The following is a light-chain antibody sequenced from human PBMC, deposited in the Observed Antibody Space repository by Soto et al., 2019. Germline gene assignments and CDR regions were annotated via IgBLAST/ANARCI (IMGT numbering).Light chain of an antibody. CDR2: GAS. CDR1: QSVSSSY. Sequence: ESGLTQSPGTLSLSPGEGVTLSCRASQSVSSSYLAWYQQKPGQAPRLLIYGASSRATGIPDRFSGSGSGTDFTLTISRLEPEDFAVYYCQQYGSSPETFGQGTKVEIK. V-gene: IGKV3-20*01. J-gene: IGKJ1*01. CDR3: QQYGSSPET.